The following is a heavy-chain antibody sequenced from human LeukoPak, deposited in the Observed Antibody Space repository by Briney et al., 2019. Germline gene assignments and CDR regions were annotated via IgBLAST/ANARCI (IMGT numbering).Heavy chain of an antibody. CDR2: IYSGGST. Sequence: PGGSLRLSCAASGFTFSSYSMNWVRQAPGKGLEWVSVIYSGGSTYYADSVKGRFTISRDNSKNTLYLQMNSLRAEDTAVYYCARVGGVGETYYDFWSGSSNWFDPWGQGTLVTVSS. CDR3: ARVGGVGETYYDFWSGSSNWFDP. CDR1: GFTFSSYS. V-gene: IGHV3-53*01. D-gene: IGHD3-3*01. J-gene: IGHJ5*02.